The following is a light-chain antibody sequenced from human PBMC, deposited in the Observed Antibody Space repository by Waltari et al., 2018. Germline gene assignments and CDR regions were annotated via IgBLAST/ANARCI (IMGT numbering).Light chain of an antibody. CDR3: QVYGSSPLT. CDR2: AAS. Sequence: EIVLTQSPATLSVSPGERATLSCWASQSIRSTLAWYQQKPGQAPRLLIYAASTRATGIPVRFSGSGYGTYFTLTISSLQSEDFAVYYCQVYGSSPLTFGGGTKVEIK. V-gene: IGKV3D-15*02. J-gene: IGKJ4*01. CDR1: QSIRST.